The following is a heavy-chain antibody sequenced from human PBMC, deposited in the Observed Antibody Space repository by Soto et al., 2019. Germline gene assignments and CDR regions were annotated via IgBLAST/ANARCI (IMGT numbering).Heavy chain of an antibody. CDR1: GGSISSYY. CDR2: IYYSGST. CDR3: ARAIGGYSSSWYYFDY. V-gene: IGHV4-59*01. J-gene: IGHJ4*02. D-gene: IGHD6-13*01. Sequence: SETLSLTCTVSGGSISSYYWSWIRQPPGKGLEWIGYIYYSGSTNYNPSLKSRVTISVDTSKNQFSLKLSSVTAADTAVYYCARAIGGYSSSWYYFDYWGQGTLVTVSS.